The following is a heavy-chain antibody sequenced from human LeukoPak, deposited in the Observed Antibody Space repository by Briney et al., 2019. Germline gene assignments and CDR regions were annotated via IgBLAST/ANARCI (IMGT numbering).Heavy chain of an antibody. CDR1: GGSFSGYY. D-gene: IGHD3-22*01. CDR3: VRDRVDSSGYYYYYGLDV. V-gene: IGHV4-34*01. J-gene: IGHJ6*02. CDR2: INQSGGA. Sequence: PSETLSLTCAVYGGSFSGYYWSWIRQPPGKRLEWIGEINQSGGANYNPSLGSRVSILVDTSKNEFSLKLRSVTAADTAVYYCVRDRVDSSGYYYYYGLDVWGQGTTVTVSS.